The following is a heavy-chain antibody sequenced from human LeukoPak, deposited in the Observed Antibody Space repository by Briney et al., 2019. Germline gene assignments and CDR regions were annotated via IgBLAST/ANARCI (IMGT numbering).Heavy chain of an antibody. V-gene: IGHV4-59*01. Sequence: PSETLSLTCTVSGGSISSYYWSWIRQPPGKGLEYIGYIYYSGTTNYNPSLKSRVTMSVDTSKNQFSLKLSSVTAADTAVYYCARARQPYYYYGMDVWGQGTTVTVSS. J-gene: IGHJ6*02. CDR1: GGSISSYY. CDR3: ARARQPYYYYGMDV. CDR2: IYYSGTT. D-gene: IGHD5-18*01.